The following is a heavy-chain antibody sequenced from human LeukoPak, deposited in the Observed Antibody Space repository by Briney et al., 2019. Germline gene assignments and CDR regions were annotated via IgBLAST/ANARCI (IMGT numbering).Heavy chain of an antibody. D-gene: IGHD3-10*01. CDR1: GFTFSSYA. V-gene: IGHV3-30-3*01. J-gene: IGHJ5*02. Sequence: GGSLRLSCAASGFTFSSYAMHCVRQAPGKGLEWVAVISYDGSNKYYADSVKGRFTISRDNAKNSLYLQMNSLRAEDTAVYYCAKDSTTYYCGSGRSNWFDPWGQGTLVTVSS. CDR3: AKDSTTYYCGSGRSNWFDP. CDR2: ISYDGSNK.